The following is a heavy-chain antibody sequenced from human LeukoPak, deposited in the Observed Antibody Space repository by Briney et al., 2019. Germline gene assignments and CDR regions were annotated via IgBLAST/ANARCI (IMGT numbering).Heavy chain of an antibody. CDR2: IIPIFGTA. CDR3: AREGINYYYYYMDV. CDR1: GGTFSSYA. J-gene: IGHJ6*03. D-gene: IGHD1-14*01. V-gene: IGHV1-69*06. Sequence: SVKVSCKASGGTFSSYAISWVRQAPGQGLEWMGRIIPIFGTANYAQKFQGRVTITADKSTSTAYMELSRLRSEDTAVYHCAREGINYYYYYMDVWGKGTTVTVSS.